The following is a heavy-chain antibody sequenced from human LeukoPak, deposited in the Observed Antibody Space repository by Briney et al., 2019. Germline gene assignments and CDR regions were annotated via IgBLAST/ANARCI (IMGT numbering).Heavy chain of an antibody. J-gene: IGHJ4*02. CDR1: GFTFSSYS. CDR2: ISSSSSYI. D-gene: IGHD4-17*01. V-gene: IGHV3-21*01. Sequence: GGSLRLSCAASGFTFSSYSMNWVRQAPGKGLEWVSSISSSSSYIYYADSVKGRFTISRDNAKNSLYLQMNSLRAEDTAVYYCARSHDYGVAYYFDYWGQGTLVTVSS. CDR3: ARSHDYGVAYYFDY.